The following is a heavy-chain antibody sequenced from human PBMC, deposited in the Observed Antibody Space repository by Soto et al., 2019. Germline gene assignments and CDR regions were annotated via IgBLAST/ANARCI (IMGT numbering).Heavy chain of an antibody. CDR2: IFSNDEK. CDR1: GFSLSNARMG. CDR3: ARSNHGIMTPWYFDL. D-gene: IGHD2-15*01. J-gene: IGHJ2*01. V-gene: IGHV2-26*01. Sequence: QVTLKESGPVLVKPTETLTLTCTVSGFSLSNARMGVSWIRQPPGKALEWLAHIFSNDEKSYSTSLKSRLTISKDTSKSQVVLTMNNMDPVDTATYYCARSNHGIMTPWYFDLWGRGTLVTVSS.